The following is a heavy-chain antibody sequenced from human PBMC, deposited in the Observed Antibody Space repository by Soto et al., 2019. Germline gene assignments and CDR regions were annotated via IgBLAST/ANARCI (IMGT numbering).Heavy chain of an antibody. V-gene: IGHV4-34*01. CDR1: GGSFSGYY. CDR2: INHSGST. CDR3: ARGYYDDYVYYYHYYYIDV. Sequence: QVQLQQWGAGLLKPSETLSLTCAVYGGSFSGYYWSWIRQPPGKGLEWIGEINHSGSTNYNPSLKSRVTISVDTSKNHFSLKLSSVTAADTAVYYCARGYYDDYVYYYHYYYIDVWGKGTTVTVSS. J-gene: IGHJ6*03. D-gene: IGHD4-17*01.